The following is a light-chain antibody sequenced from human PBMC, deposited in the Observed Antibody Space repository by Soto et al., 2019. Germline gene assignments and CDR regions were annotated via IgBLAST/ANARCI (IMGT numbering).Light chain of an antibody. CDR3: HQYKSYLYS. J-gene: IGKJ2*01. V-gene: IGKV1-5*01. CDR1: QSIGSW. Sequence: DIQMTQSPSTLSAFVGDRVTITCRASQSIGSWLAWYQQKPGKAPKLLIYDASSLESGVPSRFSGSGSGTEFTLTITNLQPEDFATYYCHQYKSYLYSFGQGTKLEI. CDR2: DAS.